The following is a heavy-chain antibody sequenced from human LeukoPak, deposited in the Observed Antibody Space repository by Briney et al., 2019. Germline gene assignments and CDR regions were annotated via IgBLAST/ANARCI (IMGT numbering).Heavy chain of an antibody. Sequence: WIRQPPGKGLEWMGIIYPGDSDTRYSPSFQGQVTISADKSISTAYLQWSSLKASDTAMYYCARNSDWVDAFDIWGQGTMVTVSS. V-gene: IGHV5-51*01. D-gene: IGHD3/OR15-3a*01. J-gene: IGHJ3*02. CDR2: IYPGDSDT. CDR3: ARNSDWVDAFDI.